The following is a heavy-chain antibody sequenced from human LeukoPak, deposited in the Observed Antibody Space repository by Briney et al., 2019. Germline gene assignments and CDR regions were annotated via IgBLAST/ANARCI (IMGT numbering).Heavy chain of an antibody. CDR1: GGTFSKYT. D-gene: IGHD1-26*01. J-gene: IGHJ1*01. V-gene: IGHV1-69*13. CDR2: ITPLFGTA. CDR3: ARGKRSYYPIEYFQH. Sequence: SVKVSCKASGGTFSKYTISWVRQRPGQGLEWMGGITPLFGTANYAQKFQGRVTITADESASTAYMELSSLRSEDTAVYYCARGKRSYYPIEYFQHWGQGTLVTVSS.